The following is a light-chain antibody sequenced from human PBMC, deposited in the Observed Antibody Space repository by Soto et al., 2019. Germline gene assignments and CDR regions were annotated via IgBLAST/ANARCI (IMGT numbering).Light chain of an antibody. J-gene: IGKJ4*01. CDR2: LGS. CDR3: MQGLQTLT. Sequence: DIVMTQSPLSLPVTPGEPASISCRSSQSLLHSNGYNYLDWFLQKPGPSPQLLIYLGSHRASGVPHRFSGSGSGTDFTLKISRVEAGDVGVYYCMQGLQTLTFGGGTKVEIK. V-gene: IGKV2-28*01. CDR1: QSLLHSNGYNY.